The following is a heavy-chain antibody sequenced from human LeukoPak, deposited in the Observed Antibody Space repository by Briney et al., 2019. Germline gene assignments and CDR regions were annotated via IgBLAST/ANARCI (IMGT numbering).Heavy chain of an antibody. CDR2: ISGDGGST. CDR3: AKDQGWDYDSSGYFNDAFDI. Sequence: PGGSLRLFCAASGFTFDDYAMHWVRQAPGKGLEWVSLISGDGGSTYYADSVKGRFTISRDNSKNSLYLQMNSLRTEDTALYYRAKDQGWDYDSSGYFNDAFDIWGQGTMVTVSS. V-gene: IGHV3-43*02. J-gene: IGHJ3*02. CDR1: GFTFDDYA. D-gene: IGHD3-22*01.